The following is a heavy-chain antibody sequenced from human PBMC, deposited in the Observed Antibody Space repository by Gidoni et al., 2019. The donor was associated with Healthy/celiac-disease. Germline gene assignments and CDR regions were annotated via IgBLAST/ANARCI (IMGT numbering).Heavy chain of an antibody. CDR2: IYYSGST. V-gene: IGHV4-39*01. Sequence: QLQLQESGPGLVKPSETLSLTCTVSGGSISSSSYYWGWIRQPPGKGLEWIGSIYYSGSTYYNPSLKSRVTISVDTSKNQFSLKLSSVTAADTAVYYCARHPPPDYGDYGGWFDPWGQGTLVTVSS. CDR1: GGSISSSSYY. J-gene: IGHJ5*02. CDR3: ARHPPPDYGDYGGWFDP. D-gene: IGHD4-17*01.